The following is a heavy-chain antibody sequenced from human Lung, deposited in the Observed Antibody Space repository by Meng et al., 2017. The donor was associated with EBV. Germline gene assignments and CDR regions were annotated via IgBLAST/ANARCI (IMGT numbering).Heavy chain of an antibody. CDR2: IYHSGST. CDR3: ARARSIAAAVIDY. Sequence: QVQMPGCGPGLVKRSGTLSLTGAVAGGSISSSNWWSWVRQPPGKGLEWIGEIYHSGSTNYNPSLKSRVTISVDKSKNQFSLKLSSVTAADTAVYYCARARSIAAAVIDYWGQGTLVTVSS. D-gene: IGHD6-13*01. CDR1: GGSISSSNW. J-gene: IGHJ4*02. V-gene: IGHV4-4*02.